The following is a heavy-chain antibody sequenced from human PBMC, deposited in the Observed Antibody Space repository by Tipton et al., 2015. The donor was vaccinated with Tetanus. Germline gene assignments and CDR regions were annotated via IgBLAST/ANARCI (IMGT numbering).Heavy chain of an antibody. Sequence: LVKPSQTLTLTCSFSGFSLSTTAMRASWVRQPPGKALEWLARIDWDGEKLYSTSLRTRLTISKDTSKNQVVLTMTNMGPVDTATYYCARVNAYGMDVWGQGTTVTVSS. CDR1: GFSLSTTAMR. CDR3: ARVNAYGMDV. V-gene: IGHV2-70*04. CDR2: IDWDGEK. D-gene: IGHD2-8*01. J-gene: IGHJ6*02.